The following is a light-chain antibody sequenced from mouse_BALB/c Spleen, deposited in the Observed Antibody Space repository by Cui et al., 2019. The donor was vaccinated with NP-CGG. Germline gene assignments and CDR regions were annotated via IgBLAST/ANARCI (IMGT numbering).Light chain of an antibody. CDR1: TGVVTTSNY. J-gene: IGLJ1*01. CDR2: GTN. CDR3: ALWYSNHWV. V-gene: IGLV1*01. Sequence: QAVLTQESALTTSPGETVTLTCRSSTGVVTTSNYVNWVQKKPDHLFTGLIGGTNNRAPGVPARFSGSLIGDKAALTITGAQTEDEAIYFCALWYSNHWVFGGGTKLTVL.